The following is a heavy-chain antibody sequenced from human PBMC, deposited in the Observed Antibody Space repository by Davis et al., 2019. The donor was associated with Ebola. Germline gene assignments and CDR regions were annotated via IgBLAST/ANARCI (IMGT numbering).Heavy chain of an antibody. D-gene: IGHD6-13*01. CDR3: ARHAGSSSWYRFDY. Sequence: SPPFQGQVTISADKSISTAYLQWSSLKASDTAMYYCARHAGSSSWYRFDYWGQGTLVTVSS. V-gene: IGHV5-51*01. J-gene: IGHJ4*02.